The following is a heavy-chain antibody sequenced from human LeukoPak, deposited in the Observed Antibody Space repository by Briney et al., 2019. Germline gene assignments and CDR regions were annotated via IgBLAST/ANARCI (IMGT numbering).Heavy chain of an antibody. V-gene: IGHV3-13*01. CDR1: GFTLGSHY. J-gene: IGHJ4*02. D-gene: IGHD5-18*01. CDR2: IASGFQT. CDR3: VREARGYHYTYFDY. Sequence: GGSLRLSCTAYGFTLGSHYMHWVRQKTGEGLGWVAAIASGFQTFYAGSVKGRFTVSREDAKNSLYLQMNSLRAGDTAVYYCVREARGYHYTYFDYWGQGTLVTVSS.